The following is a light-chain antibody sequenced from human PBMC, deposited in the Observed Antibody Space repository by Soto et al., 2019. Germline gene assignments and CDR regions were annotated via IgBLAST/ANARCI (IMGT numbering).Light chain of an antibody. CDR1: QSVSSSY. CDR2: GAS. Sequence: PGDRATLSCRASQSVSSSYLAWYQQKPGQAPRLLIYGASSRATGIPDRFSGSGSGTDFTLTISRLEPEDFAVYYCQQYGSSLLTFGGGTKVDIK. J-gene: IGKJ4*01. CDR3: QQYGSSLLT. V-gene: IGKV3-20*01.